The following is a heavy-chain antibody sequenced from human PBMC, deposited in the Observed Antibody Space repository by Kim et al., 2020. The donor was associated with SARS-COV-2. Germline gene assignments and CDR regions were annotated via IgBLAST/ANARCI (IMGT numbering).Heavy chain of an antibody. Sequence: ADSVKRRFTISSDNVKNYLYQQMNGLGAEDTAVYYCAGLLLGGVPFDYWGQGTLVTVSS. V-gene: IGHV3-11*01. J-gene: IGHJ4*02. D-gene: IGHD3-22*01. CDR3: AGLLLGGVPFDY.